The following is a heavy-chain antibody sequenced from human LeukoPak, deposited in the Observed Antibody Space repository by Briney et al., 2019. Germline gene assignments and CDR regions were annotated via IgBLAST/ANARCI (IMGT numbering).Heavy chain of an antibody. Sequence: SETLSLTCTVSGGSISSYYWSWIRQPAGKGLEWIGRIYTSGSTNYNPSLKSRVTMSVDTSKNQFSLKLSSVTAADTAVYYCARFPSRTMILGDAFDIWGQGTMVTVSS. V-gene: IGHV4-4*07. CDR2: IYTSGST. CDR3: ARFPSRTMILGDAFDI. J-gene: IGHJ3*02. D-gene: IGHD3-22*01. CDR1: GGSISSYY.